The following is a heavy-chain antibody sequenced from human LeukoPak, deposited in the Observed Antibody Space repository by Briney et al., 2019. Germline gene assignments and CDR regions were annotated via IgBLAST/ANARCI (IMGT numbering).Heavy chain of an antibody. V-gene: IGHV1-69*05. Sequence: VKVSCKASGGTFSSYAISWVRQAPGQGLEWMGGIIPIFGTANYAQKFQGRVTITTDESTSTAYMELSSLRSEDTAVYYCASPWEEGYCSGGSCYSFDYWGQGTLVTVSS. D-gene: IGHD2-15*01. CDR1: GGTFSSYA. J-gene: IGHJ4*02. CDR3: ASPWEEGYCSGGSCYSFDY. CDR2: IIPIFGTA.